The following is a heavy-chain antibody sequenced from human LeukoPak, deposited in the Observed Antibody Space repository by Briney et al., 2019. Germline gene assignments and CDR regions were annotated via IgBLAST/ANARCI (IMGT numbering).Heavy chain of an antibody. Sequence: ASVKVSCKASRGTFISQPISWVRQAAGQGGAWMGGIIPFLGKAHYPHRFQGRVTVTADESTTTAYMGLSSLRSDDTAVYYCTVGGETDSDWFDPWGQGTLVTVSS. CDR3: TVGGETDSDWFDP. J-gene: IGHJ5*02. CDR2: IIPFLGKA. CDR1: RGTFISQP. D-gene: IGHD3-10*01. V-gene: IGHV1-69*01.